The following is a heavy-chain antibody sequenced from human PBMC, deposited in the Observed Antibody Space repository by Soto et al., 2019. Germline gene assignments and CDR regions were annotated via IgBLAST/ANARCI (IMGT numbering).Heavy chain of an antibody. J-gene: IGHJ3*02. D-gene: IGHD2-21*01. CDR2: FYHAGSP. Sequence: HLQESGPGLVRPSETLSLTCAVSGGSIRSSSWWTWVRQSPEKGLEWIGEFYHAGSPDYNPSFQSRVTIILAKAKNNFSLRLTSVTAADTAVYYCARGASFRGDFDIWGQGTTVTVSS. CDR3: ARGASFRGDFDI. CDR1: GGSIRSSSW. V-gene: IGHV4-4*02.